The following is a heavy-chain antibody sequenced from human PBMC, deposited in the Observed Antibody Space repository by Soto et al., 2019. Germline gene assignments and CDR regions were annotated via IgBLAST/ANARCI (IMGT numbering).Heavy chain of an antibody. CDR3: ACGGSIVVATRRLMDV. CDR1: GGSINSSSYY. V-gene: IGHV4-39*01. Sequence: SETLSLTCTVSGGSINSSSYYWGCIRQPPGKGLEWIGSLYYGGSTYYNPSLKSRVTISVDTSKNQFSLKLNSVTAADTAFYYCACGGSIVVATRRLMDVWGKGTAVTVSS. J-gene: IGHJ6*03. D-gene: IGHD3-22*01. CDR2: LYYGGST.